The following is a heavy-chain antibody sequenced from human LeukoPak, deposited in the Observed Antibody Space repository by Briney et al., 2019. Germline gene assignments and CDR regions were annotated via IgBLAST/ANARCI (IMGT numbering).Heavy chain of an antibody. CDR3: AKDSLWAAPIFPTLYGMDV. D-gene: IGHD3-3*01. CDR2: IWFDGKNE. J-gene: IGHJ6*02. CDR1: GFTFSGYG. Sequence: GGSLRLSCAASGFTFSGYGMHWVRLAPGKGLEWVADIWFDGKNEHFAASVKGRFTISRDNSKKTMYLQINSLRAEDTAVYYCAKDSLWAAPIFPTLYGMDVWGQGTTVTVSS. V-gene: IGHV3-33*06.